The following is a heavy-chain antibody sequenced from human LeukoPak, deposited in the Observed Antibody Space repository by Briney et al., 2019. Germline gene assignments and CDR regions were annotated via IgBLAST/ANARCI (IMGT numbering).Heavy chain of an antibody. CDR1: GFTFSDYY. J-gene: IGHJ4*02. V-gene: IGHV3-11*04. CDR2: ISSSGRTI. D-gene: IGHD3-10*01. Sequence: GGSLRLSCAASGFTFSDYYMTWIRQAPGKGLEWVSYISSSGRTIYYADSVKGRFTISRDNAKNSLYLQMNSLRAGDTAVYYCARDLRGGHFDYWGQGTLVTVSS. CDR3: ARDLRGGHFDY.